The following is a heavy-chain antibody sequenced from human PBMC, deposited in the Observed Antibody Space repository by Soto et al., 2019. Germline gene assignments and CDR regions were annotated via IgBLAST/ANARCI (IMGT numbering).Heavy chain of an antibody. CDR2: ISAYNGNT. J-gene: IGHJ5*02. V-gene: IGHV1-18*01. D-gene: IGHD5-12*01. CDR1: GYTFTSYG. Sequence: ASVKVSCKASGYTFTSYGISWVRQAPGQGLEWMGWISAYNGNTNYAQKLQGRVTMTTDTSTSTACMELRSLRSDDTAVYYCARDHIVATYWFDPWGQGTLVTVSS. CDR3: ARDHIVATYWFDP.